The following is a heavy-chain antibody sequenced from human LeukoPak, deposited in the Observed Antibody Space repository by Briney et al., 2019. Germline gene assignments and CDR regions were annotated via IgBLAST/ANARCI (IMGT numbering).Heavy chain of an antibody. V-gene: IGHV3-15*01. CDR1: GFTFSNAW. J-gene: IGHJ4*02. D-gene: IGHD2-8*01. CDR3: TTELGYCTNGVCYERAGGDY. Sequence: GGSLRLSCAASGFTFSNAWMSWVRQAPGKGLEWVGLIKSKTDGGTTDYAAPVKGRFTISRDDSKNTLYLQMNSLKTEDTAVYYCTTELGYCTNGVCYERAGGDYWGQGTLVTVSS. CDR2: IKSKTDGGTT.